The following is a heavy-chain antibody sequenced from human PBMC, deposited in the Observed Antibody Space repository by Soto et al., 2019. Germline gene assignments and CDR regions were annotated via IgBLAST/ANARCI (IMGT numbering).Heavy chain of an antibody. CDR3: ASSNIAAAGFYYYGMDV. Sequence: SETLSLTCTVSGGSISSGDNYWSWIRQPPGKGLEWIGYIYYSGSTYYNPSLKSRVTISVDTSKNQFSLKLSSVTAADTAVYYCASSNIAAAGFYYYGMDVWGRGTTVTVSS. J-gene: IGHJ6*02. CDR1: GGSISSGDNY. CDR2: IYYSGST. D-gene: IGHD6-13*01. V-gene: IGHV4-30-4*02.